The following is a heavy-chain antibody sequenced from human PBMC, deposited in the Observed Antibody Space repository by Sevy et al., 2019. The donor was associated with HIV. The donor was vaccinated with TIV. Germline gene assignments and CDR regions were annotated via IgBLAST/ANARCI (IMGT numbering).Heavy chain of an antibody. CDR3: ARAYGDYLTPSFDY. J-gene: IGHJ4*02. D-gene: IGHD4-17*01. V-gene: IGHV4-61*01. Sequence: SETLSLTCTVSGGSVSSGSYYWSWIRQPPGKGLEWIGYIYYSGSTNYNPSLKSRVTISVDTSKNQFSLKLSSVTAADTAVYYCARAYGDYLTPSFDYWGQGTLVTVSS. CDR2: IYYSGST. CDR1: GGSVSSGSYY.